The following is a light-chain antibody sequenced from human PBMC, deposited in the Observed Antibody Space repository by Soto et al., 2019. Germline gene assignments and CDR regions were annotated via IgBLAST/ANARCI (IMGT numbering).Light chain of an antibody. Sequence: DIQMTQSLSSLSASVGDTVTITCRASQSISNSLSWYQQKPGKAPKFLLYVASTLQRGVPARFSGSGSGTDFTLTISSLQPEDVATSYCQQTFSPPYTFGQGTKLEIK. V-gene: IGKV1-39*01. CDR3: QQTFSPPYT. CDR2: VAS. J-gene: IGKJ2*01. CDR1: QSISNS.